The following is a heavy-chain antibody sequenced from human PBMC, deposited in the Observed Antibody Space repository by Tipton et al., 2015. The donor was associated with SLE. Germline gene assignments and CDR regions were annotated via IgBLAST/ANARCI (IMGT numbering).Heavy chain of an antibody. Sequence: LRLSCTVSGGSISSHYWSWIRQPPGKGLEWIGYIYCSGSTNYNPSLKSRVTISVDTSKNQFSLKLSSVTAADTAVYYCARACTLGGDCYRDAFDIWGQGTMVTVSS. D-gene: IGHD2-21*02. CDR2: IYCSGST. V-gene: IGHV4-59*11. CDR1: GGSISSHY. J-gene: IGHJ3*02. CDR3: ARACTLGGDCYRDAFDI.